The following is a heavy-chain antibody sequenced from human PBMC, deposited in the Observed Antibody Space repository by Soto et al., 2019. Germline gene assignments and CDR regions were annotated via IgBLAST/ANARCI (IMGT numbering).Heavy chain of an antibody. CDR3: ARGGAWYYDSSGYPSPHDAFDI. V-gene: IGHV1-18*04. D-gene: IGHD3-22*01. Sequence: GASVKVSCKASGYIFINYYIHWVRQAPGQGLEWMAIINATNGNTNYAQRLQGRVTMTTDTSTSTAYMELRSLRSDDTAVYYCARGGAWYYDSSGYPSPHDAFDIWGQGTMVTVSS. CDR1: GYIFINYY. J-gene: IGHJ3*02. CDR2: INATNGNT.